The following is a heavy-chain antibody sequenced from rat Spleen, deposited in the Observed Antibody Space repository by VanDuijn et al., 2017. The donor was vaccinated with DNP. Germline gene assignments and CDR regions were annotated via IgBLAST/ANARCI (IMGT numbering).Heavy chain of an antibody. CDR3: ATQNSGYDYFDY. Sequence: EVQLVESGGGVVQPGNSLKLSCAASGFTFSDSAMAWVRQAPKRGLEWVATILYDGIRTYYRDSVKGRFTISRDNTKNTLYLQMDSLRSDDTATYYCATQNSGYDYFDYWGQGVMVTVSS. D-gene: IGHD4-3*01. V-gene: IGHV5S10*01. CDR1: GFTFSDSA. J-gene: IGHJ2*01. CDR2: ILYDGIRT.